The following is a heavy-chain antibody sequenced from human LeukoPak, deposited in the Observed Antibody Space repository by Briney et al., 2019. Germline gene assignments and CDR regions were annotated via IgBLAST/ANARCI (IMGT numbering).Heavy chain of an antibody. CDR1: GFIFGTYA. CDR3: ALGKNFGYHYFDF. V-gene: IGHV3-30*04. Sequence: PGGSLRLSCAASGFIFGTYAMHWVRQAPGKGLEWVAVISYDGSNKYYADSVKGRFTISRDYSKNTLFLQMSSLRPEDTAVYYCALGKNFGYHYFDFWGQGALVTVSS. CDR2: ISYDGSNK. J-gene: IGHJ4*02. D-gene: IGHD2-2*03.